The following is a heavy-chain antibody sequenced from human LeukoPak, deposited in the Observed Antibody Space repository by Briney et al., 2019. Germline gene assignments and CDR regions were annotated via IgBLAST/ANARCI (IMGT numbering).Heavy chain of an antibody. Sequence: PGGSLRLSCAASGFTFSSYAMHWVRQAPGKGLEWVAVISYDGSNKCYADSVKGRFTISRDNSKNTLYLHMNSLRAEDTAVYYCARDRRGIGAFDIWGQGTMVTVSS. CDR1: GFTFSSYA. V-gene: IGHV3-30*04. CDR2: ISYDGSNK. CDR3: ARDRRGIGAFDI. J-gene: IGHJ3*02.